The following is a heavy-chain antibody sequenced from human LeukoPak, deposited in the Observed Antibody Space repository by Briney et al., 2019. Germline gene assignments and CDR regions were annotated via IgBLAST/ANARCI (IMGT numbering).Heavy chain of an antibody. V-gene: IGHV3-23*01. CDR2: ISGSGGST. CDR3: AKVGQVDTAMDHYFDY. J-gene: IGHJ4*02. Sequence: GGSLRLSCAASGFTFNSYAMSWVRQAPGKGLEWVSAISGSGGSTYYADSVKGRFTISRDNSKNTLYLQMNSLRAEDTAVYYCAKVGQVDTAMDHYFDYWGQGTLVTVSS. D-gene: IGHD5-18*01. CDR1: GFTFNSYA.